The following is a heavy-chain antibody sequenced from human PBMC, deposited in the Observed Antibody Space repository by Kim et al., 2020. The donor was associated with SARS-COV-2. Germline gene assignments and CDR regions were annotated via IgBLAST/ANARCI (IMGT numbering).Heavy chain of an antibody. CDR3: AMSNCIAAPGTMGWYFDL. D-gene: IGHD6-13*01. V-gene: IGHV3-53*01. Sequence: GGSLRLSCAASGFTVSSNYMSWVRQAPGKGLEWVSVIYSGGSTYYADSVKGRFTISRDNSKNTLYLQMNSLRAEDTAVYYCAMSNCIAAPGTMGWYFDLWGRGTLVTVSS. CDR2: IYSGGST. J-gene: IGHJ2*01. CDR1: GFTVSSNY.